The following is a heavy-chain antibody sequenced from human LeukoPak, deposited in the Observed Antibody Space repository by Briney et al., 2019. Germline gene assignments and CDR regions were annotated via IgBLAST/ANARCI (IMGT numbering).Heavy chain of an antibody. Sequence: GGSLRLSCAASGFTVSSNYMSWVRQAPGKGLEWVSVIYSGGSTYYADSVKGRFTISRDNSKNTLYLQMSSLRAEDTAVYYCARVWANSGNYYGEDYWGQGTLVTVSS. V-gene: IGHV3-53*01. CDR2: IYSGGST. CDR3: ARVWANSGNYYGEDY. CDR1: GFTVSSNY. J-gene: IGHJ4*02. D-gene: IGHD1-26*01.